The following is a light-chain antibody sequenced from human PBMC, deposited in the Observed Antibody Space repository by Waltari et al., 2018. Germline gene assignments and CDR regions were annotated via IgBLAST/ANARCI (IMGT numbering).Light chain of an antibody. CDR2: KGI. V-gene: IGLV8-61*01. J-gene: IGLJ3*02. CDR1: SGSVSSTSY. CDR3: SMYMGSGVWV. Sequence: QTVVTQEPSLSVSPGGTVTLTCALSSGSVSSTSYPTWYQQTPGQPPRTLVYKGISRSSGVPDRFSGSILGNTAALTITGALADDESDYYCSMYMGSGVWVFGGGTKLTVL.